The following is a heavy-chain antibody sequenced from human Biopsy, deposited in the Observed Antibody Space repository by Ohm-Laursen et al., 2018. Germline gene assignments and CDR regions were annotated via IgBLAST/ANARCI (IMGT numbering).Heavy chain of an antibody. J-gene: IGHJ4*02. CDR3: ARGRRTSGWPYFAN. CDR1: GDSLSSGPDN. V-gene: IGHV4-61*01. D-gene: IGHD6-19*01. Sequence: GTLSLTCTVSGDSLSSGPDNWSWVRQPPGQGLEYIGFIYSGGNTNYNPSLQNRVTMSVDTSKNQFSLKLSSVIAADTAVYYCARGRRTSGWPYFANWGQGTLVIVSS. CDR2: IYSGGNT.